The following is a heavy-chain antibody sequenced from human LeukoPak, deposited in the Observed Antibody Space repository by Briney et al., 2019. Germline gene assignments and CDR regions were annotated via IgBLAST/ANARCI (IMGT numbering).Heavy chain of an antibody. J-gene: IGHJ4*02. CDR1: GYSISSGYS. CDR2: IYYSGST. Sequence: SETLSLTCTVSGYSISSGYSWSWIRQPPGKGLEWIGYIYYSGSTYYNPSLKSRVTISVDTSKNQFSLKLSSVTAADTAVYYCARVLYYYDSSGYYFGLSFDYWGQGTLVTVSS. V-gene: IGHV4-30-4*07. D-gene: IGHD3-22*01. CDR3: ARVLYYYDSSGYYFGLSFDY.